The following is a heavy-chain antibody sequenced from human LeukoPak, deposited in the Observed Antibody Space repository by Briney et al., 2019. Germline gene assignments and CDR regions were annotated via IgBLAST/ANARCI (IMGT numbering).Heavy chain of an antibody. CDR1: EYTLPELS. D-gene: IGHD6-13*01. CDR3: ATGYVAAAGTYYFDY. CDR2: FDPEDGET. V-gene: IGHV1-24*01. Sequence: ASVTVSCKVSEYTLPELSMHWVRQAPGRGREWMGGFDPEDGETIYAQKFQGRVTMTEDTSTDTAYMELSSLRSEDTAVYYCATGYVAAAGTYYFDYWGQGTLVTVSS. J-gene: IGHJ4*02.